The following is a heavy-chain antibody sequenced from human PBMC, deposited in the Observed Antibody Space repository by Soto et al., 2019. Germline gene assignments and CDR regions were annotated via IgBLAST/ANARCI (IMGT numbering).Heavy chain of an antibody. CDR1: GGSLSCFY. V-gene: IGHV4-59*01. Sequence: PSETPSVTSSFSGGSLSCFYWILLRQPPGKGLEWIDYIYYNGSTNYNPSLKSRVTISVDTSKNQFSLKLSSVTAAVTAVYYCERLTDCGGDCPLFDYWGQGTLVTVSS. J-gene: IGHJ4*02. CDR3: ERLTDCGGDCPLFDY. CDR2: IYYNGST. D-gene: IGHD2-21*02.